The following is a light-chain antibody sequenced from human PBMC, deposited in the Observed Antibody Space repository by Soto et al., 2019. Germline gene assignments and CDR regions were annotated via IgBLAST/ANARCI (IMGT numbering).Light chain of an antibody. V-gene: IGKV1-39*01. CDR3: QQSYSTPQT. CDR2: AAS. J-gene: IGKJ2*01. CDR1: QSISSY. Sequence: DIQMTQSPSSLSASVGDRVTITCRASQSISSYLNWYQHKPGKAPKLLIYAASSLQSGVPSRFSGSGFGTDFTLTISSLQPEDFATYYCQQSYSTPQTFGQGTKLEIK.